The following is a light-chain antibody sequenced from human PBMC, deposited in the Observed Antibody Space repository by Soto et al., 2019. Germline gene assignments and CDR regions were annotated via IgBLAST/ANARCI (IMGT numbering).Light chain of an antibody. CDR3: MQGAHWPPWT. J-gene: IGKJ1*01. CDR1: QNHVSSDGNTY. CDR2: KVS. Sequence: DVVMTQSPLSLPVTLGQPASISCKSSQNHVSSDGNTYLNWFQQRPGQSPRRLIYKVSNRDSGVPDRFSGSGSGTDFTLKISRVEAEDVGTYYCMQGAHWPPWTFGQGTKVEIK. V-gene: IGKV2-30*01.